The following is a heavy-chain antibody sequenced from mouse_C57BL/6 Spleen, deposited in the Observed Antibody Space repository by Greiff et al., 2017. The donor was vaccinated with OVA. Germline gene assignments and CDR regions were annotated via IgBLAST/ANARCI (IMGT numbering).Heavy chain of an antibody. V-gene: IGHV1-52*01. Sequence: QVQLQQPGAELVRPGSSVKLSCKASGYTFTSYWMHWVKQRPIQGLEWIGNIDPSDSETHYNQKFKDKATLTVDKSSSTAYMQLSSLTSEDSAVYYCASSDTTVEDGWGQGTTLSVAS. CDR1: GYTFTSYW. CDR2: IDPSDSET. J-gene: IGHJ2*01. CDR3: ASSDTTVEDG. D-gene: IGHD1-1*01.